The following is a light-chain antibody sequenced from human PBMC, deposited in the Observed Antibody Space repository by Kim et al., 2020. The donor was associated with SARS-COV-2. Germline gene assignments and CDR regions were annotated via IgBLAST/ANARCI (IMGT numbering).Light chain of an antibody. V-gene: IGKV1-39*01. CDR2: AAS. CDR3: QQAYSVPYT. CDR1: QNIKSY. J-gene: IGKJ2*01. Sequence: SVSVGDRVTITCRASQNIKSYLNWYQQKPGKAPKVLINAASSLQSGVPSRFSGRGSGTNFTLTITSLQPEDPSTYYCQQAYSVPYTFGQGTKLE.